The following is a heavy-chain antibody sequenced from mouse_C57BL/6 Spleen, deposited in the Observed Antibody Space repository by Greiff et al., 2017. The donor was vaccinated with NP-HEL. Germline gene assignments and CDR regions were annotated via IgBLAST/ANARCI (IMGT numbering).Heavy chain of an antibody. J-gene: IGHJ4*01. CDR3: AKGTTVVGAMDY. D-gene: IGHD1-1*01. CDR1: GFSFTSYG. Sequence: VQLQQSGPGLVQPSQSLSITCTASGFSFTSYGVHWVRQSPGKGLEWLGVIWRGGSTDYNAAFMSRLSITKDNSKSQVFFKMNSLQADDTAIYYCAKGTTVVGAMDYWGQGTSVTVSS. CDR2: IWRGGST. V-gene: IGHV2-5*01.